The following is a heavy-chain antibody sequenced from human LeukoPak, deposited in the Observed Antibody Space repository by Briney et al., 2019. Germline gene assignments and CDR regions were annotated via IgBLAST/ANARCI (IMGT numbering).Heavy chain of an antibody. J-gene: IGHJ4*02. CDR3: ARGPYCSGGSCYHFDY. CDR2: INPSGGST. V-gene: IGHV1-46*01. CDR1: GYTFTSYY. Sequence: ASVKVSCKASGYTFTSYYMHWVRQAPGQGLEWMGIINPSGGSTSYAQKFQGRVTMTRDTSTSTVYMELSSLRSEDTAVHYCARGPYCSGGSCYHFDYWGQGTLVTVSS. D-gene: IGHD2-15*01.